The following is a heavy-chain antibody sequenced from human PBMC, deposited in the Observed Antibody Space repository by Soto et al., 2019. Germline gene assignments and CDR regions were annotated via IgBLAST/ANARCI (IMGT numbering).Heavy chain of an antibody. J-gene: IGHJ4*02. CDR2: ISGSDGT. CDR1: GFSFKTYA. Sequence: HPGGSLRLSCVASGFSFKTYAMSWARQAPGKGLEWVSAISGSDGTFYADSVKGRFTISRDNSKNTVFLQMNSLRVEDTAIYYCAKEKDFDYVWGSYRYTSDYWGQGTLVTVSS. V-gene: IGHV3-23*01. D-gene: IGHD3-16*02. CDR3: AKEKDFDYVWGSYRYTSDY.